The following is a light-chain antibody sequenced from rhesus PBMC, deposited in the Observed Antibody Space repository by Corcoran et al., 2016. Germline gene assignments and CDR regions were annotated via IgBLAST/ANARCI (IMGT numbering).Light chain of an antibody. V-gene: IGKV1-74*01. CDR3: QHNYGTPRT. CDR2: TAS. Sequence: DIQMTQSPSSLSASVGDRVTITCRARENVNNYLNWYQQKPGKAPKLLNYTASTLKSGVPSRFSGSGAGTDYTFTRSSRQSEDVATYYCQHNYGTPRTFGQGTKVEIK. J-gene: IGKJ1*01. CDR1: ENVNNY.